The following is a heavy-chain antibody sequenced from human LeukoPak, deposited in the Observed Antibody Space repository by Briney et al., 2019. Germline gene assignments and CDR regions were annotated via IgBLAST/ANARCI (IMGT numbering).Heavy chain of an antibody. CDR2: ISPFNGNT. V-gene: IGHV1-18*01. J-gene: IGHJ6*02. CDR3: ARDLNIVVIRAALRHCGMDV. D-gene: IGHD2-2*01. Sequence: GSVKVSCKASGYSFTSYGISWVRQAPGQGLEWMGWISPFNGNTNYVQKFQGRVTMTTETSTSTAYMELRSLSSDDTAVYYCARDLNIVVIRAALRHCGMDVWGQGTTVTVSS. CDR1: GYSFTSYG.